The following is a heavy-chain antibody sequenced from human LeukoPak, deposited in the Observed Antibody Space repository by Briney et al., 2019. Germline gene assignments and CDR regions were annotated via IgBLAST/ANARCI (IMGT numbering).Heavy chain of an antibody. J-gene: IGHJ3*02. Sequence: GGSLRLSCAASGFTFGDYEMSWVRQAPGKGLEWVSGINWNGGSTGYADSVKGRFTISRDNAKNSLYLQMNSLRAEDTAFYCAREGVGYYGSSGPGDAFDIWGQGTMVTVSS. V-gene: IGHV3-20*04. CDR2: INWNGGST. CDR3: AREGVGYYGSSGPGDAFDI. D-gene: IGHD3-22*01. CDR1: GFTFGDYE.